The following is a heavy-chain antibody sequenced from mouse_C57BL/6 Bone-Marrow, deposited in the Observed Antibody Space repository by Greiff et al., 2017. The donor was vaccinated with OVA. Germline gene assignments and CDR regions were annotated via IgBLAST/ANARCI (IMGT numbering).Heavy chain of an antibody. CDR2: ISNGGGST. CDR1: GFTFSDYY. V-gene: IGHV5-12*01. D-gene: IGHD1-1*01. Sequence: DVMLVESGGGLVQPGGSLKLSCAASGFTFSDYYMYWVRQTPEKRLEWVAYISNGGGSTYYPDTVKGRFTISRDNAKNTLYLQMSRLKSEDTAMYYCARQASFITTVVALYYYAMDYWGQGTSVTVSS. J-gene: IGHJ4*01. CDR3: ARQASFITTVVALYYYAMDY.